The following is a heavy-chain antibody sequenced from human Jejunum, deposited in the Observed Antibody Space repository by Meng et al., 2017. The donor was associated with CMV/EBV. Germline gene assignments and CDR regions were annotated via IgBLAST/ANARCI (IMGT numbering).Heavy chain of an antibody. CDR3: AKNFRTYRSGVQYYTMDV. Sequence: FSVYAMTWVRQAPGKGLEWVSLIYSGGDTLYGDSVKGRFTISRDNSKNILYLQLNSLRAEDTAVYYCAKNFRTYRSGVQYYTMDVWGQGTTVTVSS. CDR1: FSVYA. CDR2: IYSGGDT. J-gene: IGHJ6*02. D-gene: IGHD2/OR15-2a*01. V-gene: IGHV3-23*03.